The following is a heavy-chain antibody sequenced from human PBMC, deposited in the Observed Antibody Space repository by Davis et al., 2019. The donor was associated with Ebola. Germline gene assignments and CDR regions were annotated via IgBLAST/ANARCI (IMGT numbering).Heavy chain of an antibody. Sequence: GESLKISCKASGYSFTTYWIGWVRQMPGKGLEWMGIIYPGDSDTRYSPSFQAQVTISADKSISTAYLQWSSLKASDSAMYYCARQAVGPSIDYWGQGTLVTVSS. V-gene: IGHV5-51*01. J-gene: IGHJ4*02. CDR3: ARQAVGPSIDY. CDR1: GYSFTTYW. CDR2: IYPGDSDT. D-gene: IGHD2-15*01.